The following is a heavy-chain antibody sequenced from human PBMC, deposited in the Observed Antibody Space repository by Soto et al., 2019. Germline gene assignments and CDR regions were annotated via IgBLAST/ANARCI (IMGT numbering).Heavy chain of an antibody. V-gene: IGHV3-23*01. J-gene: IGHJ4*02. CDR3: AKARLWFGELFYFDY. Sequence: PGGSLRLSCAASGFTFSSYAMSWVRQAPGKGLEWVSAISGSGGSTYYADSVKGRFTISRDNSKNTLYLQMNSLRAEDTAVYYCAKARLWFGELFYFDYWGQGXLVTVYS. CDR1: GFTFSSYA. CDR2: ISGSGGST. D-gene: IGHD3-10*01.